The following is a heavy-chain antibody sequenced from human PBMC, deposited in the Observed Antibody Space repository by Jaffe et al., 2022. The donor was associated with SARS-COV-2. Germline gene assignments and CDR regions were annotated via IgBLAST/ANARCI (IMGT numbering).Heavy chain of an antibody. CDR2: ISHDGRDQ. CDR3: AKVYGSGTSAAHY. V-gene: IGHV3-30*18. CDR1: GFTFSSFG. D-gene: IGHD3-10*01. J-gene: IGHJ4*02. Sequence: QVQLVESGGGVVQPGRSLRISCAASGFTFSSFGMHWVRQAPGKGLDWVAVISHDGRDQYYADSVKGRFTIYRDNSKNTLYLQMNSLRPEDTAVYNCAKVYGSGTSAAHYWGQGTLVTVSS.